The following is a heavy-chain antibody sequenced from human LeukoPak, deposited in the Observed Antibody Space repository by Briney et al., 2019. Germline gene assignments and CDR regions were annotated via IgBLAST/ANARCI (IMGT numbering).Heavy chain of an antibody. J-gene: IGHJ4*02. CDR1: GGSFSGYY. V-gene: IGHV4-34*01. Sequence: SGTLSLTCAVYGGSFSGYYWSWIRQPPGKGLEWIGEINHGGSTNYNSSLKRRVTISVDTSKNQFSQKLSSVTAADTVVYYCARVKKGPRFVPFDYWGQGTLVTVSS. CDR3: ARVKKGPRFVPFDY. D-gene: IGHD3-10*02. CDR2: INHGGST.